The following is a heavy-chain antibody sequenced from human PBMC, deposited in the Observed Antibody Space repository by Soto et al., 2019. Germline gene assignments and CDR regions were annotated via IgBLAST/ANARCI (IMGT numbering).Heavy chain of an antibody. CDR2: IIPILGIA. CDR3: ARDWDGYPSDY. Sequence: QVQLVQSGAEVKKPGSSVKVSCKASGGTFSSYTISWVRQAPGQGLEWMGRIIPILGIANYAQKFQGRVTITADKSTSTAYMELSSLRSEDTAVYYCARDWDGYPSDYWGQGTLVTVSS. J-gene: IGHJ4*02. CDR1: GGTFSSYT. V-gene: IGHV1-69*08. D-gene: IGHD5-12*01.